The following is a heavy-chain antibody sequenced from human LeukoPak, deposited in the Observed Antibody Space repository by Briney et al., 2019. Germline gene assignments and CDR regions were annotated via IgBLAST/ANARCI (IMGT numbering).Heavy chain of an antibody. V-gene: IGHV3-33*01. CDR2: IWYDGGNK. D-gene: IGHD4-23*01. CDR3: ARGTTVVTPDY. J-gene: IGHJ4*02. Sequence: GGSLRLSCAASGFTFSSYGMHWVRQAPGKGLEWVTIIWYDGGNKYYADSVKGRFTISRDNSKNTVSLQMNSLRAEDTAVYYCARGTTVVTPDYWGQGTLVTVSS. CDR1: GFTFSSYG.